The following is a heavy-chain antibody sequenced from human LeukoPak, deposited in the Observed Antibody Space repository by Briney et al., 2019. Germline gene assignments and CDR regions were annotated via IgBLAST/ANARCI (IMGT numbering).Heavy chain of an antibody. CDR1: GFTVSSNY. CDR2: IYSGGST. J-gene: IGHJ4*02. CDR3: ASSGWTIGGFDF. Sequence: QPGGSLRLSCAASGFTVSSNYMSWVRQAPGKGLEWVSAIYSGGSTYYADSVKGRFTISRDNSKNTLYLQMNSLRGEDTAVYYCASSGWTIGGFDFWGQGTLVTVSS. V-gene: IGHV3-66*01. D-gene: IGHD6-19*01.